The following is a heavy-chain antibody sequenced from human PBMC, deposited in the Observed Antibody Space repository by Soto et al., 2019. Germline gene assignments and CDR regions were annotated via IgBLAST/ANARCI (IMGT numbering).Heavy chain of an antibody. V-gene: IGHV4-30-4*01. D-gene: IGHD3-22*01. J-gene: IGHJ4*02. CDR3: ARVLETSSGYYYPHFDS. CDR2: IFSTGST. Sequence: TLSLTCTVSGVSINSDCYYWSWVRQPPGKGLEWIGYIFSTGSTSYNPSLTSRVTISLDSSKNQFSLYLNSVTVSDTAVYYCARVLETSSGYYYPHFDSWGQGTLVTVSS. CDR1: GVSINSDCYY.